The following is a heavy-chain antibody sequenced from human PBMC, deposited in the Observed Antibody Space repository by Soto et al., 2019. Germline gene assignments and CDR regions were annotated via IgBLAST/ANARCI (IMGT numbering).Heavy chain of an antibody. CDR2: IKWDASEK. D-gene: IGHD2-2*01. Sequence: LRLSCAASGFTFGYYWMSWVRQAPGKGLEWLATIKWDASEKKYVDSVKGRFTMSRDNAKNSAYLQMDSLRAEDTAVYYCARGTSIYCTSTTCPRFYWGQGTLVTVSS. CDR1: GFTFGYYW. V-gene: IGHV3-7*01. CDR3: ARGTSIYCTSTTCPRFY. J-gene: IGHJ4*02.